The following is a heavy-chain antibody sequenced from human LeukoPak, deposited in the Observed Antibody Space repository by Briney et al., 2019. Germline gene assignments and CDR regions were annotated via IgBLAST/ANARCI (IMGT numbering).Heavy chain of an antibody. J-gene: IGHJ4*02. CDR3: ARRKYSGSWYEDY. D-gene: IGHD6-13*01. V-gene: IGHV1-69*13. Sequence: SVKVSCKASGGTFSSYAISWVRQAPGQGLEWMGGIIPIFGTANYAQKFQGRVTITADESTSTAYMELSSLRSEDTAVYYCARRKYSGSWYEDYWGQGTLVTVSS. CDR1: GGTFSSYA. CDR2: IIPIFGTA.